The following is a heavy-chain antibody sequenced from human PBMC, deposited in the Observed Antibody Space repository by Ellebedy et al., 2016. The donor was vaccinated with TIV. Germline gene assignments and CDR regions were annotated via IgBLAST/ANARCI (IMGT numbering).Heavy chain of an antibody. CDR3: ARGPMGTIYGSNFDY. CDR2: ISSSSNYI. CDR1: EFTFSSYT. J-gene: IGHJ4*02. D-gene: IGHD3-10*01. V-gene: IGHV3-21*01. Sequence: GESLKISCAASEFTFSSYTMNWVRQAPGKGLEWVSSISSSSNYIYYADSVKGRFTSSRDNANNSLFLQMNSLRADDAAVFYCARGPMGTIYGSNFDYWGRGTLVTVSS.